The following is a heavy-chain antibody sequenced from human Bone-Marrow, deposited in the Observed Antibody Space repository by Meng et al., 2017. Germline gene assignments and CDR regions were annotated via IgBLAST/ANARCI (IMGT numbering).Heavy chain of an antibody. Sequence: GESLKISCAASGFTFSSYGMHWVRQAPGKGLEWVAVIWYDGSNKYYADSVKGRFTISRDNSKNTLYLQMNSLRAEDTAVYYCAIDHRPIGDPRNHFDYWGQGTLVTVSS. V-gene: IGHV3-33*01. J-gene: IGHJ4*02. D-gene: IGHD1-14*01. CDR1: GFTFSSYG. CDR3: AIDHRPIGDPRNHFDY. CDR2: IWYDGSNK.